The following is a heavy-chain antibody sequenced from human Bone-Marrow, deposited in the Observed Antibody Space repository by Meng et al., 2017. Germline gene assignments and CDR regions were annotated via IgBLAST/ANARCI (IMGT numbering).Heavy chain of an antibody. CDR1: GYTFTDYY. Sequence: QGRLVQAGAEAKKPWASVKVSCKTSGYTFTDYYVHWVRQAPGQGLEWMGRINPKSGDTHYAQKFQARVTMTGDTSISTAYMELSGLRSDDTAMYYCARDEDISAAGKLFGDYWGQGTLVTVSS. CDR3: ARDEDISAAGKLFGDY. CDR2: INPKSGDT. D-gene: IGHD6-25*01. J-gene: IGHJ4*02. V-gene: IGHV1-2*06.